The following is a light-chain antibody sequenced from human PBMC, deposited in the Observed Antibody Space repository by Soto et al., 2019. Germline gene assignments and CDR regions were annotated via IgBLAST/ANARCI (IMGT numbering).Light chain of an antibody. CDR3: QQYGTSPTT. Sequence: EIVLTQSPGILSLSPGERATLSCRASQSVSNDFLAWYQQKPGQAPRLLIYGASTRDTGIPDRFSGSGSGTDFTLTISRLEPEDFAVYHCQQYGTSPTTFGQGTKVEIK. CDR1: QSVSNDF. V-gene: IGKV3-20*01. CDR2: GAS. J-gene: IGKJ1*01.